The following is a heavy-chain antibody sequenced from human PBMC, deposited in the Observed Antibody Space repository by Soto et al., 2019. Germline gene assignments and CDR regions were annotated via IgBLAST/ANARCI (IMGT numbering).Heavy chain of an antibody. V-gene: IGHV1-46*01. D-gene: IGHD1-26*01. CDR2: INPSGGST. Sequence: ASVKVSCKASGGTFSNYAINWVRQAPGQGLEWMGIINPSGGSTSYAQKFQGRVTMTRDTSTSTVYMELSSLRSEDTAVYYCARPFSSIVGAPFDYWGQGTLVTVSS. J-gene: IGHJ4*02. CDR3: ARPFSSIVGAPFDY. CDR1: GGTFSNYA.